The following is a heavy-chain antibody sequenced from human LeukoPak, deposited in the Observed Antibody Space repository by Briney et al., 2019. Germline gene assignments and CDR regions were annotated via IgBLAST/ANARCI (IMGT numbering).Heavy chain of an antibody. V-gene: IGHV3-74*01. CDR2: IKGDGSST. CDR1: GFTFSNCW. Sequence: GGSLRLSCAASGFTFSNCWMHWVRQAPGKGLVWVSRIKGDGSSTTYADSVKGRFTVSRDNAKNTLYLQMNSLRADDTAVYYCARELSSGWYYFDHWGQGTLVTVSS. CDR3: ARELSSGWYYFDH. D-gene: IGHD6-19*01. J-gene: IGHJ4*02.